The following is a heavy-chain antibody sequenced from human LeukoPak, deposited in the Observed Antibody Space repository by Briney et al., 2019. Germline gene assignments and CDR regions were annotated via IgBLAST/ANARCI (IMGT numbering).Heavy chain of an antibody. Sequence: GGSLRLSCAASGFTVSSNYMSWVRQAPGKGLEWVSVIYSGGSTYYADSVKGRFTISRDNSKNTLYLQMNSLRAEDTAVYYCARGLDSMHYFDYWGQGTLVTVSS. V-gene: IGHV3-53*01. CDR2: IYSGGST. D-gene: IGHD5/OR15-5a*01. CDR1: GFTVSSNY. CDR3: ARGLDSMHYFDY. J-gene: IGHJ4*02.